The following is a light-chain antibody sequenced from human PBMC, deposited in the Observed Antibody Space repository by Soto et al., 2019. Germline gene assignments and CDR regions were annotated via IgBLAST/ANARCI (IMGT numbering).Light chain of an antibody. CDR2: AAS. CDR1: QSVSSY. Sequence: DIQMTQSPSSLSASVGDRVTITCRASQSVSSYLNWYQHKPGKAPKLLIYAASSLQSGVPSRFSGSGSGTDFTLTISSLQPEDFATYYCQQSYNTPPTXGGGTKVDIK. J-gene: IGKJ4*01. CDR3: QQSYNTPPT. V-gene: IGKV1-39*01.